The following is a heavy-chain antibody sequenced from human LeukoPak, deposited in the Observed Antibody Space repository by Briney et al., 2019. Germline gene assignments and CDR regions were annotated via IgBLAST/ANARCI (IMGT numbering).Heavy chain of an antibody. CDR2: IKQDGSEK. V-gene: IGHV3-7*03. CDR3: AKPQLRYFDWSPPDY. J-gene: IGHJ4*02. CDR1: GFTFSSYW. Sequence: GGSLRLSCAASGFTFSSYWMSWVRQAPGKGLEWVANIKQDGSEKYYVDSVKGRFTISRDNSKNTLYLQMNSLRAEDTAVYYCAKPQLRYFDWSPPDYWGQGTLVTVSS. D-gene: IGHD3-9*01.